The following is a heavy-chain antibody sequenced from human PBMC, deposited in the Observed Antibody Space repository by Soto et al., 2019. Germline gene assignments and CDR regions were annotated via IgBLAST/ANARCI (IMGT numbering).Heavy chain of an antibody. J-gene: IGHJ4*02. V-gene: IGHV4-61*01. CDR2: IYYSGST. D-gene: IGHD3-9*01. CDR3: ARGLHYDILTGYPYYFDY. Sequence: QVQLQESGPGLVKPSETLSLTCTVSGGSVSSGSYYWSWIRQPPGKGLEWIGYIYYSGSTNYNPSLKSRVTISVDTSKNQFSLKLISVTAADTAVYYCARGLHYDILTGYPYYFDYWGQGTLVTVSS. CDR1: GGSVSSGSYY.